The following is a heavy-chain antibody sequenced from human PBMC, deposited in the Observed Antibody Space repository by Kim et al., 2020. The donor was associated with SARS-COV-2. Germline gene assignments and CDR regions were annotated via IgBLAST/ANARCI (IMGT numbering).Heavy chain of an antibody. D-gene: IGHD3-22*01. CDR1: GFTFSSYS. CDR2: ISSSSSTI. CDR3: ARRNYYDSSGYYGYLFDY. V-gene: IGHV3-48*02. J-gene: IGHJ4*02. Sequence: GGSLRLSCAASGFTFSSYSMNWVRQAPGKGLEWVSYISSSSSTIYYADSVKGRFTISRDNAKNSLYLQMNSLRDEDTAVYYCARRNYYDSSGYYGYLFDYWGQGTLVTVSS.